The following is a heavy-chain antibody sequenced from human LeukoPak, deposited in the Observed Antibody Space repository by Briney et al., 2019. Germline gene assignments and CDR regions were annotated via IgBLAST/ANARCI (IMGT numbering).Heavy chain of an antibody. V-gene: IGHV1-69*13. CDR3: AAHRILSSLGPYYFDY. D-gene: IGHD2-15*01. J-gene: IGHJ4*02. CDR1: GYTFSSYA. Sequence: SVKVSCKSSGYTFSSYAISWVRQAPGQGLEWMGGIIPIFGTANYAQKFQGRVTITADESTSTAYMELSSLRSEDTAVYYCAAHRILSSLGPYYFDYWGQGTLVTVSS. CDR2: IIPIFGTA.